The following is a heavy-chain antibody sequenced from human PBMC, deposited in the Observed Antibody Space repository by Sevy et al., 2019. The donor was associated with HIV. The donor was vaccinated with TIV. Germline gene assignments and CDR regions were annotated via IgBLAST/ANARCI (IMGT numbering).Heavy chain of an antibody. J-gene: IGHJ3*02. CDR2: IKQDGSEK. CDR3: ARDATTVTTVAFDI. V-gene: IGHV3-7*01. CDR1: GFTFSSYW. Sequence: GGSLRLSCAASGFTFSSYWMSWVRQAPGKGLEWVANIKQDGSEKYYVDSVKGRFTIYRDNAKNSLYLQMNSLRAEDTAVYYCARDATTVTTVAFDIWGQGTMVTVSS. D-gene: IGHD4-17*01.